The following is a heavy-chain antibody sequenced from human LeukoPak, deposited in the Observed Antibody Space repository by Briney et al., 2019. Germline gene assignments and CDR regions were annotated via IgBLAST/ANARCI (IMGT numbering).Heavy chain of an antibody. D-gene: IGHD6-25*01. CDR3: AGRAARFFDY. V-gene: IGHV4-59*01. Sequence: SSETLSLTCTVSGDSLNSYYWTWTRQPPGEGLQWIGYIFYSESSNYNASLRSRVAISVDTSKNQFSLKLTSVTASDTAVYYCAGRAARFFDYWGQGILVTVSS. CDR2: IFYSESS. J-gene: IGHJ4*02. CDR1: GDSLNSYY.